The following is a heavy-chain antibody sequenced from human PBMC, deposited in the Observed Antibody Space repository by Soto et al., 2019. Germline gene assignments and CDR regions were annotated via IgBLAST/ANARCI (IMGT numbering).Heavy chain of an antibody. CDR2: ISAYNGNT. CDR3: ARDMGYYYDSSGYYGSFDY. V-gene: IGHV1-18*04. J-gene: IGHJ4*02. D-gene: IGHD3-22*01. Sequence: ASVKVSCKASGYTFTSYGISWVRQAPGQGLEWMGWISAYNGNTNYAQKLQGRVTMTTDTSTSTAYLELRSLRSDDTAVYYCARDMGYYYDSSGYYGSFDYWGQGTLVTVS. CDR1: GYTFTSYG.